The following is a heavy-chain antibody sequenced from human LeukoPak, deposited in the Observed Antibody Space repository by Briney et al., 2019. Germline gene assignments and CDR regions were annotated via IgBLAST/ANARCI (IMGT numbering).Heavy chain of an antibody. J-gene: IGHJ5*02. D-gene: IGHD3-16*01. V-gene: IGHV4-39*07. Sequence: SETLSLTCTVSGGSISSSSYYWGWIRQPPGKGLEWIGSIYYGGSTYYNPSLKSRVTISVDTSKNQFSLKLSSVTAADTAVYYCARVGVASGWFDPWGQGTLVTVSS. CDR1: GGSISSSSYY. CDR2: IYYGGST. CDR3: ARVGVASGWFDP.